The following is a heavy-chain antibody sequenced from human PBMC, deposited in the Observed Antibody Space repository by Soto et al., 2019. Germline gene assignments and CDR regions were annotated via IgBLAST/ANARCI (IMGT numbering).Heavy chain of an antibody. J-gene: IGHJ4*02. CDR1: GGSISSGDYY. D-gene: IGHD3-22*01. V-gene: IGHV4-30-4*01. CDR2: IYYSGSS. Sequence: SETLSLTCTVSGGSISSGDYYWSWIRQPPGKGLEWIGYIYYSGSSSYNPSLKSRVTISLDTSKNQFSLNLNSVTAADTAVYYCASLRNFYDSSAYFGYWGQRTRVTVS. CDR3: ASLRNFYDSSAYFGY.